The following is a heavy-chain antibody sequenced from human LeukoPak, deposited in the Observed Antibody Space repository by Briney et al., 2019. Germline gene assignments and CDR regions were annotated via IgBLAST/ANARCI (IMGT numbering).Heavy chain of an antibody. Sequence: PGGSLRLSCAASGFTLNNYAMSWVRQAPGKGLEWVSATSSSDAGTYHADSVRGRFTISRDNSKNTLYLQMNNLRTEDAAIYYCAKAPVTSCRGAFCYPLDSWGQGTLVTVSS. CDR3: AKAPVTSCRGAFCYPLDS. D-gene: IGHD2-15*01. CDR1: GFTLNNYA. V-gene: IGHV3-23*01. CDR2: TSSSDAGT. J-gene: IGHJ4*02.